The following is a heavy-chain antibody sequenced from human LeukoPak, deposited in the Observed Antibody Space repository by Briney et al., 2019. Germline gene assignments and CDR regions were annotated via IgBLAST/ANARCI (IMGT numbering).Heavy chain of an antibody. CDR2: IYYSGST. J-gene: IGHJ3*02. V-gene: IGHV4-59*01. CDR3: ARDAYGSYCGGDCPGAFDI. CDR1: GGSISSYY. Sequence: PSETLSLTCTVSGGSISSYYWSWIRQPPGKGLEWIGYIYYSGSTNYNPSLKSRVTISVDTSKYQFSLKLSSVTAADTAVYYCARDAYGSYCGGDCPGAFDIWGQGTMVTVSS. D-gene: IGHD2-21*02.